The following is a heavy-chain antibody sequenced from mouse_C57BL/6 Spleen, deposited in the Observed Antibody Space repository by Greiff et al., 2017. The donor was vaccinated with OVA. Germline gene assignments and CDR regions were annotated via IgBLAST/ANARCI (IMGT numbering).Heavy chain of an antibody. CDR2: INPSTGGT. CDR3: ARGGDYFDY. J-gene: IGHJ2*01. V-gene: IGHV1-42*01. CDR1: GYSFTGYY. Sequence: VQLQQSGPELVKPGASVKISCKASGYSFTGYYMNWVKQSPEKSLEWIGEINPSTGGTTYNQKFTAKATLTVDKSSSTAYMLLKSLTSEDSAVYYCARGGDYFDYWGQGTTLTVSS.